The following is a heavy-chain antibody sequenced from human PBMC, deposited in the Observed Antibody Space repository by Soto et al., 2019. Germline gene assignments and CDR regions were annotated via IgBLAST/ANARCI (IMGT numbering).Heavy chain of an antibody. CDR2: IYHSGST. CDR3: ARSYYYDSNGYDY. D-gene: IGHD3-22*01. J-gene: IGHJ4*02. CDR1: GGSISSSNW. V-gene: IGHV4-4*02. Sequence: SETLSLTCAVSGGSISSSNWWSWVRQPPGKGLEWIGEIYHSGSTNYNPSLKSRVTISVDKSKNQFSLKLSSVTAADTAVYYCARSYYYDSNGYDYWGQGTLVTVSS.